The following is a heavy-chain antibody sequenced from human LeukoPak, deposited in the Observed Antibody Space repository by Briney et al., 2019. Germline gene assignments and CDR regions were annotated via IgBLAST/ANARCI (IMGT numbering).Heavy chain of an antibody. V-gene: IGHV3-30*02. CDR3: AKDKSGSYYPDAFDV. D-gene: IGHD1-26*01. CDR2: IRYHGSNK. Sequence: PGGSLRLSCAASGFTFSSYGMHWVRQAPGKGLEWVAFIRYHGSNKYYADSVKGRFTISRDNSKNTLYLQMNSLRAEDTAVYYCAKDKSGSYYPDAFDVWGQGTMVTVSS. J-gene: IGHJ3*01. CDR1: GFTFSSYG.